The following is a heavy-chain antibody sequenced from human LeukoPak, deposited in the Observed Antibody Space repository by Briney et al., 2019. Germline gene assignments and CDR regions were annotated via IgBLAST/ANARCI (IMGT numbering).Heavy chain of an antibody. J-gene: IGHJ4*02. CDR1: GFTFRKYW. D-gene: IGHD1-1*01. CDR3: ATHSEYKSDI. V-gene: IGHV3-7*01. CDR2: IKEDGSRE. Sequence: GGSLRLSCAASGFTFRKYWMSWVRQAPGKGLEWVANIKEDGSREYYVDSVKGRFTISRDNAKNSLYLHMDNLSAQDTAFYYCATHSEYKSDIWGQGTLVAVSS.